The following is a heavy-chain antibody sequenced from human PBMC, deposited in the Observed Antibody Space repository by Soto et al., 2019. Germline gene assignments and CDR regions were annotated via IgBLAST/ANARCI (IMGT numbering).Heavy chain of an antibody. CDR2: IYPGDSDT. D-gene: IGHD6-19*01. CDR3: ARTTIPSSGYIPGWFDP. CDR1: GYSFTSYW. V-gene: IGHV5-51*01. Sequence: PGESLKISCKGSGYSFTSYWIGWVRQMPGKGLEWMGIIYPGDSDTRYSPSFQGQVTISADKSISTAYLQWSSLKASDTAMYYCARTTIPSSGYIPGWFDPWGQGTLGTVSS. J-gene: IGHJ5*02.